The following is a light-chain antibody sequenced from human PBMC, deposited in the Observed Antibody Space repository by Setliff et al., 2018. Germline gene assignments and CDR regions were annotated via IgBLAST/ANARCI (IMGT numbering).Light chain of an antibody. J-gene: IGLJ1*01. Sequence: SALAQPASVSGSPGQSITISCSGTSSDVGSYDLVSWYQQHPGKAPKLIIYGVSNRPSGVSSRFSGSKSGNTASLTISGLQTEDEADYYCTAYTSGTTDVFGTGTKVTVL. CDR3: TAYTSGTTDV. CDR2: GVS. CDR1: SSDVGSYDL. V-gene: IGLV2-14*03.